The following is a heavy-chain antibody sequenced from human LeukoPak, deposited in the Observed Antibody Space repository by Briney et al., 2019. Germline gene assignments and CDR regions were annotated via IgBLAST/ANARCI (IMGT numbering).Heavy chain of an antibody. V-gene: IGHV3-7*01. Sequence: PGESLRLSCAASGFTFSSDWMSWVRQAPGKGLEWVANIKQDGSEKYYVDSVEGRFTISRDNAKNSLYLQMNSLRAEDTAVYYCARLKYYYDSSGYPPAFDYWGQGTLVTVSS. CDR3: ARLKYYYDSSGYPPAFDY. J-gene: IGHJ4*02. CDR1: GFTFSSDW. D-gene: IGHD3-22*01. CDR2: IKQDGSEK.